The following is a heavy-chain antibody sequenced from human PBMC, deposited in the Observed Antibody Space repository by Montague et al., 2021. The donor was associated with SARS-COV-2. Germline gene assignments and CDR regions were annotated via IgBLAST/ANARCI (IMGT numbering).Heavy chain of an antibody. CDR1: GFSLTSFGEA. J-gene: IGHJ5*02. CDR2: IYWDSDV. CDR3: ARGRRHIVPPNCLDP. D-gene: IGHD3-16*02. V-gene: IGHV2-5*02. Sequence: PALGKPTQTLTLTCTLSGFSLTSFGEAVGWVRQPPGKALEWLALIYWDSDVRFRPSLKSRLTITKDVSKNQVVLTMINVDPVDTATYFCARGRRHIVPPNCLDPWGQGILVTVSS.